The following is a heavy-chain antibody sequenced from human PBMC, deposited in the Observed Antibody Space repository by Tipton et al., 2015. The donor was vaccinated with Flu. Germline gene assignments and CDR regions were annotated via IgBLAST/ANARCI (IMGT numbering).Heavy chain of an antibody. V-gene: IGHV3-30-3*01. CDR1: GFTFSSYA. J-gene: IGHJ4*02. CDR3: ARVAGVGSSGWLAHVEY. Sequence: SLRLSCAASGFTFSSYAMHWVRQAPGKGLEWVAVISYDGSNKYYADSVKGRFTISSDNSKNTLYLQMNSLRAEDTAVYYCARVAGVGSSGWLAHVEYWGQGTLVTVSS. D-gene: IGHD6-19*01. CDR2: ISYDGSNK.